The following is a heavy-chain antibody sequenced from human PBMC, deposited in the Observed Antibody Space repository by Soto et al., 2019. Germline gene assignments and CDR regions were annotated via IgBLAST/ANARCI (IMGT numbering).Heavy chain of an antibody. J-gene: IGHJ4*02. Sequence: SETLSLTCTVSGGSISSGGYYWSWIRQHPGKGLEWIGYIYYSGSTYYNPSLKSRVTISVDTSKNQFSLKLSSVTAADTAVYYCASGAFTYYDFWSGYYSWGQGTLVTVSS. V-gene: IGHV4-31*03. CDR1: GGSISSGGYY. CDR3: ASGAFTYYDFWSGYYS. CDR2: IYYSGST. D-gene: IGHD3-3*01.